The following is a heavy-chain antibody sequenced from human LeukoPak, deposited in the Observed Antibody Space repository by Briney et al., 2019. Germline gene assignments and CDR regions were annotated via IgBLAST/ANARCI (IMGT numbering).Heavy chain of an antibody. CDR2: ISGPAGSW. J-gene: IGHJ4*02. CDR1: GFTFSSYA. Sequence: GGSLRLSCEASGFTFSSYAMSWVRQAPGKGLEWVAAISGPAGSWDYADSVKGRFTVSRDNSKNTLFLQMNSPRAEDTATYYCAKKVGLVSAPLWYFDVWGQGTLVAVSS. D-gene: IGHD5/OR15-5a*01. V-gene: IGHV3-23*01. CDR3: AKKVGLVSAPLWYFDV.